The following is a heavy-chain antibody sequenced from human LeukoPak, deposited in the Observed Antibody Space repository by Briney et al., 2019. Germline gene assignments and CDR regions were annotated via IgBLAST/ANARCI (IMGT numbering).Heavy chain of an antibody. CDR2: IYYSGST. CDR3: ATPRGYSYGSKDQYYFDY. D-gene: IGHD5-18*01. J-gene: IGHJ4*02. Sequence: PSETLSLTCTVSGGSISSSSYYWGWIRQPPGKGLEWIGSIYYSGSTYYNPSLKSRVTISVDTSKNQFSLKLSSVTAADTAVYYCATPRGYSYGSKDQYYFDYWGRGTLVTVSS. V-gene: IGHV4-39*01. CDR1: GGSISSSSYY.